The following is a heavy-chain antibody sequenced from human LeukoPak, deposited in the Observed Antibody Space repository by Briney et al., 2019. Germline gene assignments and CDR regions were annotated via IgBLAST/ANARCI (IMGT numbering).Heavy chain of an antibody. Sequence: PGGSLRLSCAASGFTSSNYAMSWVRQAPGKGLEWVSVTSASGGNTNYADSVKGRFTISRDNSKNTLYLQMNSLRGEDTAVYYCANTVRSESYYDFWSGYHGYWGQGTLVTVFS. D-gene: IGHD3-3*01. CDR2: TSASGGNT. CDR3: ANTVRSESYYDFWSGYHGY. CDR1: GFTSSNYA. J-gene: IGHJ4*02. V-gene: IGHV3-23*01.